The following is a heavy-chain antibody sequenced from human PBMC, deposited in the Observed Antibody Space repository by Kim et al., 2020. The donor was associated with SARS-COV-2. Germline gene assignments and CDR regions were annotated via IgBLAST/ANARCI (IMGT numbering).Heavy chain of an antibody. CDR3: AKDRYSRPSAFDI. Sequence: CADSVKGRFTISRDNAKNSLSLQVNSLRAEDTALYYCAKDRYSRPSAFDIWGQGTMVTVSS. V-gene: IGHV3-9*01. D-gene: IGHD6-13*01. J-gene: IGHJ3*02.